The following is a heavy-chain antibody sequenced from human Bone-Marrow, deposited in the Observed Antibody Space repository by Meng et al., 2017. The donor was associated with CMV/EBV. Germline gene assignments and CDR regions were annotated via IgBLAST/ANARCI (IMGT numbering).Heavy chain of an antibody. CDR1: GGSFSGYY. J-gene: IGHJ3*02. CDR3: ARGRYCSSTSCFRYAFDI. CDR2: INHSGST. V-gene: IGHV4-34*01. Sequence: SETLSLTCAVYGGSFSGYYWSWIRQPPGKGLEWIGEINHSGSTNYNPSLKSRVTISVDTSKNQFSLKLSSVTAADTAVYYCARGRYCSSTSCFRYAFDIWGQGTMVTVS. D-gene: IGHD2-2*01.